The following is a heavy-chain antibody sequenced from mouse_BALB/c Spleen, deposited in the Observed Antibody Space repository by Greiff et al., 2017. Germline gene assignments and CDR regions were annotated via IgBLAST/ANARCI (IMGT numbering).Heavy chain of an antibody. Sequence: VQLVESGAELVRPGTSVKVSCKASGYAFTNYLIEWVKQRPGQGLEWIGVINPGSGGTNYNEKFKGKATLTADKSSSTAYMQLSSLTSDDSAVYFCARRGAYYLYAMDYWGQGTSVTVSS. D-gene: IGHD2-10*01. CDR3: ARRGAYYLYAMDY. J-gene: IGHJ4*01. CDR2: INPGSGGT. V-gene: IGHV1-54*01. CDR1: GYAFTNYL.